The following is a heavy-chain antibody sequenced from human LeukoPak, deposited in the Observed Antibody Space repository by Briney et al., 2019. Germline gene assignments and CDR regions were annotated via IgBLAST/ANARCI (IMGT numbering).Heavy chain of an antibody. V-gene: IGHV4-39*01. CDR1: GGSISSSSYY. Sequence: PSETLSLTCTVSGGSISSSSYYWGWIRQPPGKGLEWIGSIYYSGSTYYNPSLKSRVTISVDTSKNQFSLKLSSVTAADTAVYYCASTVRLWFGELLRENWGQGTLVTVSS. CDR3: ASTVRLWFGELLREN. D-gene: IGHD3-10*01. J-gene: IGHJ4*02. CDR2: IYYSGST.